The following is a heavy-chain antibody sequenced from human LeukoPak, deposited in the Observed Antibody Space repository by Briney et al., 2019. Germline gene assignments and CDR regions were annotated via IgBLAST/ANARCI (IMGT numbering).Heavy chain of an antibody. CDR2: INPNSGGT. CDR3: ATSILAARPFWYYYYYMDV. Sequence: GASVKVSFKGSGYAFTGYYMHWVRQAPGQRLEWMGWINPNSGGTTYAQKFQGRVTMTRDTSISTAYMELSRLRSDDTAVYYCATSILAARPFWYYYYYMDVWGKGTTVTASS. V-gene: IGHV1-2*02. CDR1: GYAFTGYY. J-gene: IGHJ6*03. D-gene: IGHD6-6*01.